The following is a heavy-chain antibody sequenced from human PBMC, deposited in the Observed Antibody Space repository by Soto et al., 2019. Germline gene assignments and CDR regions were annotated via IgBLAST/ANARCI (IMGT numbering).Heavy chain of an antibody. J-gene: IGHJ5*02. Sequence: QVQLVQSGAEVKKPGSSVKVSCKASGGTFSSYAISWVRQAPGQGLEWMGGIIPIFGTANYAQKFQDRVTITADESTSTAYMELRSLRSKDTALYYCARTVSYCSGGSCYWFDPWGQGNLVTVCS. V-gene: IGHV1-69*01. CDR2: IIPIFGTA. CDR1: GGTFSSYA. D-gene: IGHD2-15*01. CDR3: ARTVSYCSGGSCYWFDP.